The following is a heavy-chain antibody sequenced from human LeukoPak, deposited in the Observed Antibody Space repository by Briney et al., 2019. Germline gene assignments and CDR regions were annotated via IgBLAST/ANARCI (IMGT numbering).Heavy chain of an antibody. Sequence: GSSVKVSCKASGGTFSSYAIGWVRQAPGQGLEWMGGIIPIFGTANYAQKFQGRVTITADESTSTAYMELSSLRSEDTAVYYCARSTYYDFWSGYYNDNWFDPWGQGTLVTVSS. CDR2: IIPIFGTA. CDR3: ARSTYYDFWSGYYNDNWFDP. V-gene: IGHV1-69*01. D-gene: IGHD3-3*01. J-gene: IGHJ5*02. CDR1: GGTFSSYA.